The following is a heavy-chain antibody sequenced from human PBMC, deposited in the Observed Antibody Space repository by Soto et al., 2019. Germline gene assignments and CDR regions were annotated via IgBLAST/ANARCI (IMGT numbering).Heavy chain of an antibody. CDR3: ARARGNDWYSDY. CDR2: ITHSGTYV. CDR1: GFTFSEYS. Sequence: DVPLVESGGGLVRPGGSLRLSCTASGFTFSEYSMSWVRQAPGKGLEWVSSITHSGTYVYYADSVKGRFTIPRDSASYSLFLQMTSLRAEETAVYHCARARGNDWYSDYWGQGTLVTVSS. V-gene: IGHV3-21*01. J-gene: IGHJ4*02. D-gene: IGHD5-12*01.